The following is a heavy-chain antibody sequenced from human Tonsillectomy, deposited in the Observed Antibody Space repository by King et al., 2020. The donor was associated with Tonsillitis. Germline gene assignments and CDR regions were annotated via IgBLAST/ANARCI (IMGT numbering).Heavy chain of an antibody. CDR3: ARFGYCSSTSCYDY. D-gene: IGHD2-2*01. Sequence: VQLQQWGAGLLKPSETLSLTCAVYGGSFSGYYWSWIRQPPGKGLERIGEINHSGSTNYNPSLKSRVTISVDTSKNQFSLKLSSVTAADTAVYYCARFGYCSSTSCYDYWGQGTLVTVSS. CDR1: GGSFSGYY. CDR2: INHSGST. J-gene: IGHJ4*02. V-gene: IGHV4-34*01.